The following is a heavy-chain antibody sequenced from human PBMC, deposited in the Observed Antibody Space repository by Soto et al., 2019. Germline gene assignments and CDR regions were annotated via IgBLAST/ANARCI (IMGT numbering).Heavy chain of an antibody. V-gene: IGHV1-3*01. CDR2: INAGNGNT. CDR3: ARGLPYCSSTSCYHYYYGMDV. CDR1: GYTFTSYA. Sequence: ASVKVSCKASGYTFTSYAMHWVRQSPGQRLEWMGWINAGNGNTKYSQKFQGRVTITRDASASTAYMELSSLRSEDTAVYYCARGLPYCSSTSCYHYYYGMDVWGQGTTVTV. J-gene: IGHJ6*02. D-gene: IGHD2-2*01.